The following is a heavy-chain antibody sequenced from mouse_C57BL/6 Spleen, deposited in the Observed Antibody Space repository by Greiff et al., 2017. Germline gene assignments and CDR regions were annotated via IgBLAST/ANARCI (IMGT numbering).Heavy chain of an antibody. J-gene: IGHJ3*01. CDR3: ANSLYDYAWFAY. CDR2: ISDGGSYT. Sequence: EVKLEESGGGLVKPGGSLKLSCAASGFTFSSYAMSWVRQTPEKRLEWVATISDGGSYTYYPDNVKGRFTISRDNAKNNLYLQMSHLKSEDTAMYYCANSLYDYAWFAYWGQGTLVTVSA. V-gene: IGHV5-4*03. D-gene: IGHD2-4*01. CDR1: GFTFSSYA.